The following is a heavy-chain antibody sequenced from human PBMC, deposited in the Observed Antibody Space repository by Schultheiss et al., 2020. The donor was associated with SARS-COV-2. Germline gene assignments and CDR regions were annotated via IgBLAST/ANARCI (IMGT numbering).Heavy chain of an antibody. CDR3: AKVMVYVIYYHYGMDV. CDR1: GFTVSSNY. D-gene: IGHD2-8*01. Sequence: GGSLRLSCAASGFTVSSNYMSWVRQAPGKGLEWVSGISGRGDSRDYADSVKGRFTISRDNSKNTLYLQMNSLRAEDTAVYYCAKVMVYVIYYHYGMDVWGQGTTVTVSS. J-gene: IGHJ6*02. CDR2: ISGRGDSR. V-gene: IGHV3-23*01.